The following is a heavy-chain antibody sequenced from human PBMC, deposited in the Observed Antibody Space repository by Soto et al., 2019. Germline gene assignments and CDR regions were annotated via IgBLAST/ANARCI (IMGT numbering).Heavy chain of an antibody. Sequence: SETLSLTCAVYGWSFSGYYWNWIRQPPGTGLEWIGEINHSGSTNYNPSLKSRVTISVDTSKNQFSLKLTSVTAADTAVYYCARKKITGFFDYWGQETLVTLSS. D-gene: IGHD2-8*02. V-gene: IGHV4-34*01. CDR3: ARKKITGFFDY. CDR2: INHSGST. CDR1: GWSFSGYY. J-gene: IGHJ4*02.